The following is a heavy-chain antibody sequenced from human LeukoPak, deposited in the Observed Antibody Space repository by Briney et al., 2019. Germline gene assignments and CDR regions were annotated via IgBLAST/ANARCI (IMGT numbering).Heavy chain of an antibody. Sequence: PGGSLRLPCAASGFTFSSYAMHWVRQAPGKGLGWGAVISYDGSNKYYADSVKGRFTISRDNSKNTLYLQMNSLRAEDTAVYYCARSYGSGSYYQRKNWFNPWGQGTLVTVSS. CDR3: ARSYGSGSYYQRKNWFNP. CDR1: GFTFSSYA. CDR2: ISYDGSNK. D-gene: IGHD3-10*01. J-gene: IGHJ5*02. V-gene: IGHV3-30*04.